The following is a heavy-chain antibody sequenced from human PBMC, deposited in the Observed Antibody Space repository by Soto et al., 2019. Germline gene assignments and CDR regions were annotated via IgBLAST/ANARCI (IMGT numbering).Heavy chain of an antibody. J-gene: IGHJ6*02. D-gene: IGHD1-20*01. CDR1: GYTFTGYY. V-gene: IGHV1-2*04. Sequence: ASVKVSCKASGYTFTGYYMHWVRQAPGQGLEWMGWINPNSGGTNYAQKFQGWVTMTRDTSISTAYMELSRLRSDDTAVYYCARGAGITGTYYYYYGMAVWGQGTTVTVSS. CDR3: ARGAGITGTYYYYYGMAV. CDR2: INPNSGGT.